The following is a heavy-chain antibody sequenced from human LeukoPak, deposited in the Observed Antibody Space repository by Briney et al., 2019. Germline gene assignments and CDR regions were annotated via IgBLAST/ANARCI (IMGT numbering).Heavy chain of an antibody. Sequence: GGSLRLSCAASGFTFSDHYMDWVRQAPGKGLEWVARTRNKAKSYTTECAASVKGRFTISRDDSKNSLYLQMNSLKTEDTAVYYCVSGDPDRTYWYFDLWGRGTRVTVSS. J-gene: IGHJ2*01. CDR1: GFTFSDHY. V-gene: IGHV3-72*01. D-gene: IGHD2-21*02. CDR2: TRNKAKSYTT. CDR3: VSGDPDRTYWYFDL.